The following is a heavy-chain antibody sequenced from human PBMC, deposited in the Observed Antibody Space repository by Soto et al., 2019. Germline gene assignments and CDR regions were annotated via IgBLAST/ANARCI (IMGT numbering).Heavy chain of an antibody. CDR1: GYTFSGYG. D-gene: IGHD6-6*01. Sequence: QVHLVQSGADMKEPGASVKVSCKTSGYTFSGYGISWVRQAPGQGHEWMGWISGYNGNTNYAQKFQGRVIMTTDTSTSTAYMELRSLRSDDTAVYYCARDRGAARTLDAVDIWGQGTMVTVSS. CDR2: ISGYNGNT. J-gene: IGHJ3*02. CDR3: ARDRGAARTLDAVDI. V-gene: IGHV1-18*01.